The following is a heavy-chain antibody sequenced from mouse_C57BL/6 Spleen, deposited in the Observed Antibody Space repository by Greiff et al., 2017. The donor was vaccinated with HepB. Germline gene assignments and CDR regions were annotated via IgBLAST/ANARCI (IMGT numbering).Heavy chain of an antibody. D-gene: IGHD2-1*01. CDR2: IDPETGGT. V-gene: IGHV1-15*01. CDR1: GYTFTDYE. CDR3: TRLVTTYFDY. J-gene: IGHJ2*01. Sequence: VQLQQSGAELVRPGASVTLSCKASGYTFTDYEMHWVKQTPVHGLEWIGAIDPETGGTAYNQKFKGKAILTADKSSSTAYMELRSLTSEDSAVYYCTRLVTTYFDYWGQGTTLTVSS.